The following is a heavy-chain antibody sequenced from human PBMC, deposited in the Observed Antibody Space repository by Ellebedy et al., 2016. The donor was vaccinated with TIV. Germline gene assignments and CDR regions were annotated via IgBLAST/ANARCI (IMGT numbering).Heavy chain of an antibody. CDR3: ARPLFYSSSWYIPLGY. Sequence: PGGSLRLSCAASGFTFSSYGMHWVRQAPGKGLAWVAVIWYDGSNKYYADSVKGRFTISRDNSKNTLYLQMNSLRAEDTAVYYCARPLFYSSSWYIPLGYWGQGTLVTVSS. D-gene: IGHD6-13*01. CDR1: GFTFSSYG. V-gene: IGHV3-33*01. CDR2: IWYDGSNK. J-gene: IGHJ4*02.